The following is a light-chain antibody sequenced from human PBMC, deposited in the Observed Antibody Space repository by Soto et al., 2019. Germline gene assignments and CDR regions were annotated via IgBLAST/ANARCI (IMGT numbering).Light chain of an antibody. V-gene: IGLV1-44*01. J-gene: IGLJ2*01. CDR1: SSSIGSNT. Sequence: QSVLTQPPSASGTPGQRVTISCSGSSSSIGSNTVNWYQQLPGTAPKLLIYGHNQRPSGVPDRFSGSKSGTSASLAISGLQSADEADYYCAAWDDSLNGRVFGGGTKLTVL. CDR2: GHN. CDR3: AAWDDSLNGRV.